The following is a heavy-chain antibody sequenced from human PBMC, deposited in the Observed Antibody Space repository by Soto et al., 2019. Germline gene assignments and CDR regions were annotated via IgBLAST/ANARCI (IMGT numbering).Heavy chain of an antibody. D-gene: IGHD5-12*01. Sequence: QVQLVQSGAKVKKPGASVKVSCKASGYTFTSYGISWVRQAPGQGLEWMGWISAYNGNTNYAQKLQGIVTMTTDTSTSTAYMELRSLRSDDTAVYYCARDVEYSGYDLKAAFDIWGQGTMVTVSS. CDR3: ARDVEYSGYDLKAAFDI. CDR2: ISAYNGNT. J-gene: IGHJ3*02. CDR1: GYTFTSYG. V-gene: IGHV1-18*01.